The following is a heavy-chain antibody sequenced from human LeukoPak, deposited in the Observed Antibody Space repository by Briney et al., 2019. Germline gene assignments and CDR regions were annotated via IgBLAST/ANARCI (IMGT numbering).Heavy chain of an antibody. V-gene: IGHV4-59*01. CDR3: ATNDELVDTAMATVYAFDI. D-gene: IGHD5-18*01. J-gene: IGHJ3*02. Sequence: PSETLSLTCTVSGGSISSYYWSWIRQPPGKGLEWIGYIYYSGSTNYNPSLKSRVTISVDTSKNQFSLKLGSVTAADTAVYYCATNDELVDTAMATVYAFDIWGQGTMVTVSS. CDR1: GGSISSYY. CDR2: IYYSGST.